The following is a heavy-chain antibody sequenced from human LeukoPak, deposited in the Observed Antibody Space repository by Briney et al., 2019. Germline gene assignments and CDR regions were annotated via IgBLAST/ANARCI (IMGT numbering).Heavy chain of an antibody. V-gene: IGHV3-23*01. J-gene: IGHJ4*02. CDR2: ISGSGGST. CDR3: AKIPKGSSGYYFQSGDY. Sequence: QPGGSLRLSCAASGFTFSSYAMSWVRQAPGKGLEWVSAISGSGGSTYYAESVKGRFTISRDNSKNTLYLKMNSLRAEDTAVYYCAKIPKGSSGYYFQSGDYWGQGTLVTVSS. D-gene: IGHD3-22*01. CDR1: GFTFSSYA.